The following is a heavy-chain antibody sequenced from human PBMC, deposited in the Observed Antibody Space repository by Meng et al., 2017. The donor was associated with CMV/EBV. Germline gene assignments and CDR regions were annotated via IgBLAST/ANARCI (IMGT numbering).Heavy chain of an antibody. J-gene: IGHJ6*02. CDR1: GFTFSSYS. Sequence: GGSLRLSCAASGFTFSSYSMNWVRQAPGKGLEWVSYISSSSTIYYADSVKGRFTISRDNAKNSLYLQMNSLRAEDTAVYYCARDDYYDSSGYYSSYYYGMDVWGQGTTVTVSS. CDR2: ISSSSTI. V-gene: IGHV3-48*04. CDR3: ARDDYYDSSGYYSSYYYGMDV. D-gene: IGHD3-22*01.